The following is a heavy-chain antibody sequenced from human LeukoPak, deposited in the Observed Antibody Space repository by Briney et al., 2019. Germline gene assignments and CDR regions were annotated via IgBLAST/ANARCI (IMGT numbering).Heavy chain of an antibody. Sequence: SETLSLTCAVYGGSFSGYYWSWIRQPPGKGLEWIGEINHSGSTNYNPSLKSRVTISVDTSKNQFSLKLSSVTAADTAVYYCARVGSQEGYLDYWGQGTLVTVSS. CDR2: INHSGST. V-gene: IGHV4-34*01. CDR3: ARVGSQEGYLDY. J-gene: IGHJ4*02. CDR1: GGSFSGYY.